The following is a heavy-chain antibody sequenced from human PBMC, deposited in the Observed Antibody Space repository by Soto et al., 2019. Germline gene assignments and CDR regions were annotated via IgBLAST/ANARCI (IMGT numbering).Heavy chain of an antibody. CDR1: GGSVSSGNYY. J-gene: IGHJ5*01. CDR2: IYYTGST. CDR3: ASALYCSGGSCSFDS. V-gene: IGHV4-61*01. D-gene: IGHD2-15*01. Sequence: SETLSLTCTVSGGSVSSGNYYWSWIRQPPGKGLEWIGFIYYTGSTSYNPSLKSRVTISIDTSKNQFSLKLTSVTAADTAVYYCASALYCSGGSCSFDSRGQGTPVTVSS.